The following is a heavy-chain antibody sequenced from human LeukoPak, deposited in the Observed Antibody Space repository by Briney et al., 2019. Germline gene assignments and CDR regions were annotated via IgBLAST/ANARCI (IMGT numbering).Heavy chain of an antibody. CDR1: GGSISSGDYY. CDR2: IYYSGST. V-gene: IGHV4-30-4*01. CDR3: ARYNYYDSSGYLFDY. Sequence: SQTLSLTCTVSGGSISSGDYYWSWIRQPPGKGLEWIGYIYYSGSTYYNPSLKSRVTISVDTSKNQFSLELSSVTAADTAVYYCARYNYYDSSGYLFDYWGQGTLVTVSS. J-gene: IGHJ4*02. D-gene: IGHD3-22*01.